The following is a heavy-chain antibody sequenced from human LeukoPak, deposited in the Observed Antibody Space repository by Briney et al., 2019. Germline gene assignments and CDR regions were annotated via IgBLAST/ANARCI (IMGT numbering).Heavy chain of an antibody. CDR2: IYYSGST. CDR1: GGSISSYY. Sequence: SETLSLTCTVSGGSISSYYWSWIRQPPGKGLEWTGYIYYSGSTNYNPSLKSRVTISVDTSKNQFSLKLSSVTAADTAVYYCARAPAAPRNAFDIWGQGTMVTVSS. V-gene: IGHV4-59*01. J-gene: IGHJ3*02. CDR3: ARAPAAPRNAFDI.